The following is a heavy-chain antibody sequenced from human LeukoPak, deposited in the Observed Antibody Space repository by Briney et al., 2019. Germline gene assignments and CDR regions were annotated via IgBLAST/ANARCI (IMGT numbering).Heavy chain of an antibody. J-gene: IGHJ4*02. Sequence: SETLSLTCTVSGGSISSGSYYWSWIRQPAGKGLEWIGRIYTSGSTNYNPSLKSRVTISVDTSKNQFSLTLSYVTAADTAVYYCARTLLGIDYGSGSYAFDYWGQGTLVTVSS. D-gene: IGHD3-10*01. CDR3: ARTLLGIDYGSGSYAFDY. CDR2: IYTSGST. CDR1: GGSISSGSYY. V-gene: IGHV4-61*02.